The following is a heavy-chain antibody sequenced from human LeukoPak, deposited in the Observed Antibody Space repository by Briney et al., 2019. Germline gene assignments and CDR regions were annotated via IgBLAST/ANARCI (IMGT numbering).Heavy chain of an antibody. CDR3: AKAKAATFDAFDI. V-gene: IGHV1-8*03. J-gene: IGHJ3*02. CDR2: MNPNSGNT. CDR1: GYTFTSYD. D-gene: IGHD2-15*01. Sequence: GASLKVSCKASGYTFTSYDINWGGQPTGQGLEWMGWMNPNSGNTGYAQKFQGRVTITRNTSISTAYMELSSLRSEDTAVYYCAKAKAATFDAFDIWGQGTMVTVSS.